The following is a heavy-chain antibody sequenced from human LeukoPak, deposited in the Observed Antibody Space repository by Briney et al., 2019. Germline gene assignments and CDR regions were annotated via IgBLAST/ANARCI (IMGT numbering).Heavy chain of an antibody. V-gene: IGHV1-69*05. Sequence: AASVKVSCKASGGTFSSYAISWVRQAPGQGLEWMGGIIPIFGTANYAQKFQGRVTITTDESTSTAYMELSSLRSEDTAVYYCARDIGGRWNWNDGEGDYWGQGTLVTVSS. J-gene: IGHJ4*02. CDR2: IIPIFGTA. CDR3: ARDIGGRWNWNDGEGDY. D-gene: IGHD1-1*01. CDR1: GGTFSSYA.